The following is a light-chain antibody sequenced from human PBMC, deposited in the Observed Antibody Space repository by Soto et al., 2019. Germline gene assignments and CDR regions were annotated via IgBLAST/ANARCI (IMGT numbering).Light chain of an antibody. V-gene: IGLV2-8*01. CDR3: SSYAGNNIVV. CDR1: SGDVGGYNY. J-gene: IGLJ2*01. CDR2: EVS. Sequence: QSVLTQPPSTSGSPGQSVTISCTGTSGDVGGYNYVSWYQQYPGNAPKLVIYEVSERPSAVPDRFSGSKSGNTASLTVSGLQADDEADYYCSSYAGNNIVVFGGGTKVTVL.